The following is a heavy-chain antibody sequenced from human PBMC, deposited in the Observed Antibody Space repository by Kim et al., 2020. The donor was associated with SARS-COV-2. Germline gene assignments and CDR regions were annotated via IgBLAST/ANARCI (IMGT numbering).Heavy chain of an antibody. CDR3: ARGDYGDYNWFDP. Sequence: SETLSLTCTVSGGSISSSSYYWGWIRQPPGKGLEWIGSIYYSGSTYYNPSLKSRVTISVDTSKNQFSLKLSSVTAADTAVYYCARGDYGDYNWFDPWGQGTLVTVSS. CDR2: IYYSGST. D-gene: IGHD4-17*01. V-gene: IGHV4-39*07. CDR1: GGSISSSSYY. J-gene: IGHJ5*02.